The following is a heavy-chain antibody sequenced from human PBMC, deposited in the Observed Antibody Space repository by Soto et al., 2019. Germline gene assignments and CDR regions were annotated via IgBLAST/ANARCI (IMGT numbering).Heavy chain of an antibody. D-gene: IGHD2-15*01. Sequence: QVQLVESGGGVVQPGKSLRLSCAASGFTFSSYHMHWVRQAPGKGLEWVALISYDGSDKYYADSVKGRFISSRDNSKETLSLPMNSLRAEDTAVYYCVRVIVVVPGTGWVDPWGQGTLVTVSS. J-gene: IGHJ5*02. V-gene: IGHV3-30*03. CDR1: GFTFSSYH. CDR2: ISYDGSDK. CDR3: VRVIVVVPGTGWVDP.